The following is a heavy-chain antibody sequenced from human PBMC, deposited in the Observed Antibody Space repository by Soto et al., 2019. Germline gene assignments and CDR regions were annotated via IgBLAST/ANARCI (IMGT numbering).Heavy chain of an antibody. V-gene: IGHV3-66*01. Sequence: GGSLRLSCAASGFTVSSNYMSWVRQAPGKGLEWVSVIYSGGSTYYADSVKGRFTISRDNSKNTLYLQMNSLRAEDTAVYYCARDRYGSGSYYQFDYWGQGTLVTVSS. CDR2: IYSGGST. D-gene: IGHD3-10*01. J-gene: IGHJ4*02. CDR3: ARDRYGSGSYYQFDY. CDR1: GFTVSSNY.